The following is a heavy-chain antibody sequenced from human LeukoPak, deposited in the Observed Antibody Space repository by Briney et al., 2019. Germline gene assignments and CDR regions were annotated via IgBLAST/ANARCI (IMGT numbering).Heavy chain of an antibody. Sequence: GESLKISCKGSGYSFTSYWIGWVRPMPGKGLEWMGIIYPGDSDTRYSPSFQGQVTISADRSISTAYLQWSSLKASDTAMYYCARRRYSGSSQSYYFDYWGQGTLVTVSS. J-gene: IGHJ4*02. CDR1: GYSFTSYW. CDR2: IYPGDSDT. D-gene: IGHD1-26*01. V-gene: IGHV5-51*01. CDR3: ARRRYSGSSQSYYFDY.